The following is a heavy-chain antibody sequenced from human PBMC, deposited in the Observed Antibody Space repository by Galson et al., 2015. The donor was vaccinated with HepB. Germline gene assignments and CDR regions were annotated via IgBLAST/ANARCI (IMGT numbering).Heavy chain of an antibody. J-gene: IGHJ6*03. D-gene: IGHD2-21*01. Sequence: SLRLSCAAAGFTFSDYYMSWIRQAPGKGLEWVSYISSSGGSRYAGSVKGRFTISRDNARNSLYLQMSSLKAADTAVYYCARAACGGDCYGDYMDVWGNGTSVTVSS. CDR1: GFTFSDYY. CDR2: ISSSGGSR. CDR3: ARAACGGDCYGDYMDV. V-gene: IGHV3-11*01.